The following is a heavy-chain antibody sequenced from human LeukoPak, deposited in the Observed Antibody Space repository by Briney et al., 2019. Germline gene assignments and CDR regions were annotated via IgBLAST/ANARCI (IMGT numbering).Heavy chain of an antibody. CDR1: GFTFSSYA. CDR2: ISDDGSNK. Sequence: PGRSLRLSCAASGFTFSSYAMHWVRQAPGKGLEWVAVISDDGSNKYYADSVKGRFTISRDNSKNTLYLQMNSLRAEDTAVYYCANGGTNCGGDCYPNWFDPWGQGTLVTVSS. CDR3: ANGGTNCGGDCYPNWFDP. V-gene: IGHV3-30*04. J-gene: IGHJ5*02. D-gene: IGHD2-21*02.